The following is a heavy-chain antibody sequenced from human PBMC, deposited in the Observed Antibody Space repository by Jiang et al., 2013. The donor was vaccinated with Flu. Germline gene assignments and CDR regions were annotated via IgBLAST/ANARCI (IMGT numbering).Heavy chain of an antibody. V-gene: IGHV4-59*01. J-gene: IGHJ4*02. CDR3: ARGYYDFWSGYSPADYYFDY. Sequence: GGSISSYYWSWIRAAPGKGLEWIGYIYYSGSTNXNPSLKSRVTISVDTSKNQFSLKLSSVTAADTAVYYCARGYYDFWSGYSPADYYFDYWGQGTLVTVSS. D-gene: IGHD3-3*01. CDR1: GGSISSYY. CDR2: IYYSGST.